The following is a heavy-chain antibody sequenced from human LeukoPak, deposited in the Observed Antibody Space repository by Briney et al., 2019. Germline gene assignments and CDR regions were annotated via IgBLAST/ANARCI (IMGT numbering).Heavy chain of an antibody. CDR3: ARRTFTTYYYDSSGPPLY. Sequence: ASETLSLTCAVYGGSFSGYYWSWIRQPPGKGLEWIGEINHSGSTNYNPSLKSRVTISVDTSKNQFSLKLSSVTAADTAVYYCARRTFTTYYYDSSGPPLYWGQGTLVTVSS. CDR2: INHSGST. J-gene: IGHJ4*02. V-gene: IGHV4-34*01. CDR1: GGSFSGYY. D-gene: IGHD3-22*01.